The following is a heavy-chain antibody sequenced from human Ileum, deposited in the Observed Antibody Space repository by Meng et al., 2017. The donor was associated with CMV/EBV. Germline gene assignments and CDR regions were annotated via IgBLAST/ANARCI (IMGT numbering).Heavy chain of an antibody. CDR3: AKHQGSGNYYNYLDY. CDR2: IDSGITNI. V-gene: IGHV3-23*03. Sequence: SGFTCSSYVMRWGREEPGKGRGGVAVIDSGITNIDYADYGEGRFTSARDDSKNTLYLQMNSLRAEDTALYYCAKHQGSGNYYNYLDYWGQGTLVTVSS. D-gene: IGHD3-10*01. J-gene: IGHJ4*02. CDR1: GFTCSSYV.